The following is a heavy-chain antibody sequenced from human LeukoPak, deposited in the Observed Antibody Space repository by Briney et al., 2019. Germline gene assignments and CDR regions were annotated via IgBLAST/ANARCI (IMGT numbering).Heavy chain of an antibody. D-gene: IGHD3-22*01. CDR1: GYTFTGYY. V-gene: IGHV1-2*02. CDR3: AREWTNYYDSSGYTH. Sequence: ASVKVSCKASGYTFTGYYMHWVRQAPGQGLEWMGWINPNSGGTNYAQKFQGRVTMTRDTSISTAYMELSRLRSDDTAVYYCAREWTNYYDSSGYTHWGQGTLVTVSS. J-gene: IGHJ4*02. CDR2: INPNSGGT.